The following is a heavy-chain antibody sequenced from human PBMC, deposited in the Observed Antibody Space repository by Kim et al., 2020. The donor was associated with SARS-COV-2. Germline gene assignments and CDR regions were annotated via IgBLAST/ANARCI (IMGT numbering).Heavy chain of an antibody. Sequence: GGSLRLSCAASGFTFSSYGMHWVRQAPGKGLEWVAAISHDGSKKYFADSVKSRFTISRDNSKNTLYLEMKSLRPEDTAVYYCARGGLGGGFGSRFDPWGQGTLVAVSS. CDR1: GFTFSSYG. J-gene: IGHJ5*02. CDR3: ARGGLGGGFGSRFDP. D-gene: IGHD1-26*01. V-gene: IGHV3-30*19. CDR2: ISHDGSKK.